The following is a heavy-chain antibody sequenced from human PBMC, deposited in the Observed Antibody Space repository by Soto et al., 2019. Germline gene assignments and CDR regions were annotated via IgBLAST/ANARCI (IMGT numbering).Heavy chain of an antibody. J-gene: IGHJ3*02. D-gene: IGHD4-17*01. CDR3: AAESTTVTTIDAFDI. V-gene: IGHV1-58*02. Sequence: ASVKVSCKASGFTFTSSAMQWVRQARGQRLEWIGWIVVGSGNTNYAQKFQERVTITRDMSTSTAYMELSSLRSEDTAVYYCAAESTTVTTIDAFDIWGQGTLVTVS. CDR1: GFTFTSSA. CDR2: IVVGSGNT.